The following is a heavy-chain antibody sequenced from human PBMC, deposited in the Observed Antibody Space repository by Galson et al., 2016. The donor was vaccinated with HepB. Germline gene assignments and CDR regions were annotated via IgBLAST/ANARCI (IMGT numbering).Heavy chain of an antibody. CDR2: MYYTGST. D-gene: IGHD1-26*01. J-gene: IGHJ4*02. CDR3: VSPAAVCGAYYMFDY. Sequence: ETLSLTCTVSGDSISSTNYYWGWIRQAPGEGLEWIGSMYYTGSTYYYPSLKSRVTISLDTSRNQFSLKLNSVTAADTAVYYCVSPAAVCGAYYMFDYWGQGALVTVSS. CDR1: GDSISSTNYY. V-gene: IGHV4-39*01.